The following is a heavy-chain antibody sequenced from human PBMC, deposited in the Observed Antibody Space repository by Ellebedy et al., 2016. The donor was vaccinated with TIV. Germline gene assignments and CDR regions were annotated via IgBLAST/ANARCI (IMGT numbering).Heavy chain of an antibody. J-gene: IGHJ3*02. CDR3: ARQGVGYANAFDI. Sequence: GGSLRLSXEGSGYSFSTFWIGWVRQMPGKGLEWMGIIYPGDSDTRYSPSFQGQVTISADKSISTAYLQWSSLKASDTATYYCARQGVGYANAFDIWGQGTMVTVSS. CDR1: GYSFSTFW. D-gene: IGHD5-12*01. V-gene: IGHV5-51*01. CDR2: IYPGDSDT.